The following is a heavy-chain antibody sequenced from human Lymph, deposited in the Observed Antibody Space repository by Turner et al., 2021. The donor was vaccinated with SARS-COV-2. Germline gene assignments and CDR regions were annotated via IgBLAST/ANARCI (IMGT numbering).Heavy chain of an antibody. CDR1: GFTLSSYS. V-gene: IGHV3-21*01. J-gene: IGHJ4*02. Sequence: EVQLVESGGGMVKPGGSLTHPGAASGFTLSSYSMNWVRQAPGKGLEWVSSISSSSRYIYYADSVEGRFTISRDNAKNSLYLQMNSLRAEDTAVYYCARGDYGDYGTVYFDYWGQGTLVTVSS. CDR2: ISSSSRYI. D-gene: IGHD4-17*01. CDR3: ARGDYGDYGTVYFDY.